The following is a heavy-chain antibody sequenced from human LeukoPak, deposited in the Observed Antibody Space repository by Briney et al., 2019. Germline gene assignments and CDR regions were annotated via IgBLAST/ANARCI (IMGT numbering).Heavy chain of an antibody. V-gene: IGHV3-33*01. Sequence: GGSLRLSCAASGFTFSSYGMHWVRQAPGRGLEWVAVIWFDGSYKYYADSVKGRFTITRDNSKNTLYLQMSSLRAEDTAVYFCARDPSGGSYYYGMDVWGQGTTVTVSS. CDR3: ARDPSGGSYYYGMDV. J-gene: IGHJ6*02. CDR2: IWFDGSYK. D-gene: IGHD2-15*01. CDR1: GFTFSSYG.